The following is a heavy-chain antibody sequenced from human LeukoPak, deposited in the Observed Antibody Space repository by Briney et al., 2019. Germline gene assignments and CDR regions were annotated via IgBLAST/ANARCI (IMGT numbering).Heavy chain of an antibody. CDR2: ISPNSGGT. D-gene: IGHD3-22*01. CDR1: GYTFTGYY. CDR3: ARYYDSSGYLIDDAFDI. J-gene: IGHJ3*02. V-gene: IGHV1-2*06. Sequence: ASVKVSCKASGYTFTGYYMHWVRQAPGQGLEWMGRISPNSGGTNYARKFQGRVTMTRDTSISTAYMELSRLRSDDTAVYYCARYYDSSGYLIDDAFDIWGQGTMVTVSS.